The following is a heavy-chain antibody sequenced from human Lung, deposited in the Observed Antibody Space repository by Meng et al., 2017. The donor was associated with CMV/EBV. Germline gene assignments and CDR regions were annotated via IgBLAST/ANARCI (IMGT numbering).Heavy chain of an antibody. V-gene: IGHV3-11*06. D-gene: IGHD1-26*01. CDR2: ISSSSSYT. J-gene: IGHJ4*02. CDR1: GFTFSDYY. CDR3: ARAGVGTGSSGVY. Sequence: VELVGSGGGLVQPGGSLRLSCAASGFTFSDYYMSWIRQAPGKGLEWVSYISSSSSYTNYADSVKGRFTISRDNAKNSLYLQMNSLRAEDTAVYYCARAGVGTGSSGVYWGQGTLVTVSS.